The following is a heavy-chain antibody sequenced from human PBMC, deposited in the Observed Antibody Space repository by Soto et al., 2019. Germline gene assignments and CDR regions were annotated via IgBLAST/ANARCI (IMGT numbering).Heavy chain of an antibody. J-gene: IGHJ4*02. V-gene: IGHV3-33*01. D-gene: IGHD1-20*01. Sequence: GGSLRLSCAASGFTFSSYGMHWVRQAPGKGLEWVAVIWYDGSNKYYADSVKGRFTISRDNSKNTLYLQMNSLRAEDTAVYYCARLFGNWNPVGYFDYWGQGTLVTVSS. CDR2: IWYDGSNK. CDR1: GFTFSSYG. CDR3: ARLFGNWNPVGYFDY.